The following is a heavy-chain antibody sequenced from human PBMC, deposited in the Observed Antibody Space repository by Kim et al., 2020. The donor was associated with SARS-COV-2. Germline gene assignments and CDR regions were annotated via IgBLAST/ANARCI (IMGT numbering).Heavy chain of an antibody. V-gene: IGHV1-18*01. CDR2: ISAYNGNT. CDR1: GYTFTSYG. D-gene: IGHD6-19*01. Sequence: ASVKVSCKASGYTFTSYGISWVRQAPGQGLEWMGWISAYNGNTNYAQKLQGRVTMTTDTSTSTAYMELRSLRSDDTAVYYCARSSRIAVAAGWFDPWGQGTLVTVSS. CDR3: ARSSRIAVAAGWFDP. J-gene: IGHJ5*02.